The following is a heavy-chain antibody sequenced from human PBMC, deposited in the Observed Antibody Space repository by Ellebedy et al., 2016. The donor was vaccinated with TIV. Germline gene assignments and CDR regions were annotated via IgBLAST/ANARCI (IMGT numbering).Heavy chain of an antibody. CDR3: ARGSLWQPGLGY. J-gene: IGHJ4*02. D-gene: IGHD2-21*01. Sequence: SETLSLXXAVYGESFSGYYWTWIRQPPGKGLEWIGEINHSGSTNYNPSLKSRVTMSVDTSKNQFSLKLSSVTAADTAVYYCARGSLWQPGLGYWGQGTLVTVSS. V-gene: IGHV4-34*01. CDR1: GESFSGYY. CDR2: INHSGST.